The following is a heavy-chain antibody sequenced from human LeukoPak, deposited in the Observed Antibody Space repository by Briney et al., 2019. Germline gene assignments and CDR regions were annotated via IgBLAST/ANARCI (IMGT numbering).Heavy chain of an antibody. J-gene: IGHJ4*02. V-gene: IGHV3-23*01. D-gene: IGHD6-13*01. CDR1: GFTFSSFG. CDR2: ISGSGGST. Sequence: PGGTLRLSCAASGFTFSSFGMSWVRQAPGKGLEWVSAISGSGGSTYSADSVKGRFTISRDNSKNTLYLQMNSLRAEDTAVYYCAKEGEAAAGPFDYWGQGTLVTVSS. CDR3: AKEGEAAAGPFDY.